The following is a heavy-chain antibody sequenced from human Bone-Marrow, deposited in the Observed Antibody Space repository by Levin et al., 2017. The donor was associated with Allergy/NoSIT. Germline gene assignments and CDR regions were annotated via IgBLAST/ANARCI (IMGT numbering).Heavy chain of an antibody. CDR2: IKQDGSEK. CDR3: AGPRGGAFDI. D-gene: IGHD3-10*01. V-gene: IGHV3-7*01. CDR1: GFTFNSYW. Sequence: GESLKISCAASGFTFNSYWMSWVRQAPGKGLEWVANIKQDGSEKYYVDSVKGRFTISRDNAKNSLYLQMDSLRDDDTAVYYCAGPRGGAFDIWGQGTMVTVSS. J-gene: IGHJ3*02.